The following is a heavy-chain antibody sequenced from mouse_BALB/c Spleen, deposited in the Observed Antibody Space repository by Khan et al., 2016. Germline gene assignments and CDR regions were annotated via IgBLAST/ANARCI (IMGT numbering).Heavy chain of an antibody. Sequence: LVKTGASVKISCKASGYSFTGCYMHWVKQSLGKSLEWIGHISCYKGVTPYNQKFRGKVTFTVDTSSSTAYMQFNSLTSEDSAVYYGAKAGIITDYLDYWGQGTTLTVSS. D-gene: IGHD1-2*01. CDR3: AKAGIITDYLDY. CDR1: GYSFTGCY. V-gene: IGHV1S34*01. J-gene: IGHJ2*01. CDR2: ISCYKGVT.